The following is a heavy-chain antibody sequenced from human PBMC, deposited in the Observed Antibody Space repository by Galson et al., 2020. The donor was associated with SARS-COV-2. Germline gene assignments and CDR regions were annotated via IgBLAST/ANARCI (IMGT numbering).Heavy chain of an antibody. Sequence: SETLSLTCTVSGGFVRNDHWCWIRQSPGKGLEWIGYMYTSGSYSYNPSLKSRVTISIDKSKNQFSLKLTSVTAADTAVYYCATYIAGAGGRGAWGQGTLVTVSS. CDR2: MYTSGSY. J-gene: IGHJ5*02. CDR3: ATYIAGAGGRGA. V-gene: IGHV4-4*08. D-gene: IGHD6-13*01. CDR1: GGFVRNDH.